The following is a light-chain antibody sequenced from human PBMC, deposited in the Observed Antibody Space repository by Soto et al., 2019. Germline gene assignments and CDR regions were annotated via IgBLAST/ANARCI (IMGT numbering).Light chain of an antibody. J-gene: IGKJ4*01. V-gene: IGKV3D-20*02. CDR2: GAS. CDR3: QQRSNWPPT. CDR1: QSVSSSY. Sequence: PGERFTLSCRDSQSVSSSYLTWYQQKPGQAPRLLIYGASTRATGIPAKFIGSGSGTDFTLTISSLEPEDFAVYYCQQRSNWPPTFGGGTKVDI.